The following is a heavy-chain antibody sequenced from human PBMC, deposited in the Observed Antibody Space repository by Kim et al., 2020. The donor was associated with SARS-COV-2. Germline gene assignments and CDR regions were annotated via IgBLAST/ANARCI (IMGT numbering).Heavy chain of an antibody. D-gene: IGHD3-10*01. J-gene: IGHJ4*02. Sequence: SETMSLTCTVSGGSISSSSYYWGWIRQPPGKGLEWIGSIYYSGSTYYNPSLKSRVTISVDTSKNQFSLKLSSVTAADTAVYYCARHRAVLLWFGESPIIYYVDYWGQGTLVTVSS. V-gene: IGHV4-39*01. CDR3: ARHRAVLLWFGESPIIYYVDY. CDR2: IYYSGST. CDR1: GGSISSSSYY.